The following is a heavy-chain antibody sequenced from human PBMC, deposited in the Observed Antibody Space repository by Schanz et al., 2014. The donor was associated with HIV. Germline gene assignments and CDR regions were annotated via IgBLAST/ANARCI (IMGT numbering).Heavy chain of an antibody. CDR2: IIPLFGTS. V-gene: IGHV1-69*01. J-gene: IGHJ4*02. CDR1: GGTFINYA. CDR3: ARDSPVAAGTLDY. D-gene: IGHD6-13*01. Sequence: QVQLVQSGAEVKKPGSSVKVFCRASGGTFINYAFSWVRQAPGQGLEGMGGIIPLFGTSNYAQKFQGRATITADESTSTAYMELSSLRSEDTAVYYCARDSPVAAGTLDYWGQGTLVTVSS.